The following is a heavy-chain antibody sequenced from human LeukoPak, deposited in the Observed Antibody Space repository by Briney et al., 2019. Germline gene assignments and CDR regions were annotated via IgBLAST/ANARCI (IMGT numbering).Heavy chain of an antibody. CDR1: GFTFSSYA. CDR3: ASVTDQPY. V-gene: IGHV3-30-3*01. J-gene: IGHJ4*02. Sequence: GGSLRLSCAASGFTFSSYAMHWVRQAPGKGLEWVAVISYGGSNKYYADSVKGRFTISRDNSKNTLYLQMNSLRAEDTAVYYCASVTDQPYWGQGTLVTVSS. D-gene: IGHD1-14*01. CDR2: ISYGGSNK.